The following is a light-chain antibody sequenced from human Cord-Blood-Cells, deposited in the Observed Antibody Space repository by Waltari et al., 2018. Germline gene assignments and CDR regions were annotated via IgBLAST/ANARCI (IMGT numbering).Light chain of an antibody. CDR1: SSNIGSNY. V-gene: IGLV1-47*01. CDR2: RNN. J-gene: IGLJ1*01. CDR3: AAWDDSLSGYV. Sequence: QSVLTQPPSASGTPGQRVTISCSGSSSNIGSNYVYWYQQLPGTAPKRIIYRNNQRPSGVPDRFSGSKSGTSASLAISGLRSEDEADYYCAAWDDSLSGYVFGTGTKVTVL.